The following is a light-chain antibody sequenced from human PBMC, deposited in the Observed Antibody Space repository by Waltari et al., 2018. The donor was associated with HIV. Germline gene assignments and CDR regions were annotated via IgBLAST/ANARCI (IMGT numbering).Light chain of an antibody. V-gene: IGLV8-61*01. CDR1: SGSVSSAHY. Sequence: QTVVTQEPSFSVSPGGTITLTCGLSSGSVSSAHYPSWYQQTTGQPPRTLSYNTYTRSSGVPDRFAGTIVGNKAALTITGAQSEDESDYYCLLYMASGRVFGGGTRLTVL. CDR2: NTY. CDR3: LLYMASGRV. J-gene: IGLJ3*02.